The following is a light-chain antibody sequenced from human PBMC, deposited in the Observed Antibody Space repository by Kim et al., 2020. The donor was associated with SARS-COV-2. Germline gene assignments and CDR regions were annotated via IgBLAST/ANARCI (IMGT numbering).Light chain of an antibody. CDR1: EDFHML. V-gene: IGKV1-12*01. CDR3: QQANSFPYS. Sequence: SVSVGDRVTITWRASEDFHMLLVWYQQKPGKVPNLLIYAASSLQSGVPSRFSGSGSGTDFSLTIISLQPEDFATYYCQQANSFPYSFGQGTKLEI. CDR2: AAS. J-gene: IGKJ2*03.